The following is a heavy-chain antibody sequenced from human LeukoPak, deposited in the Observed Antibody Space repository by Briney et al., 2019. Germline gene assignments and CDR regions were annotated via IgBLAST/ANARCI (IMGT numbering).Heavy chain of an antibody. CDR1: GGSISSYY. V-gene: IGHV4-59*01. CDR2: IYYSGST. D-gene: IGHD5-24*01. J-gene: IGHJ4*02. CDR3: ARGDYGYNFDY. Sequence: SETLSLTCTVSGGSISSYYWSWIRQPPGKGLEWIGYIYYSGSTNYNPSLKSRVTISVDTSKNQFSLKLSSATAADTAVYYCARGDYGYNFDYWGQGTLVTVSS.